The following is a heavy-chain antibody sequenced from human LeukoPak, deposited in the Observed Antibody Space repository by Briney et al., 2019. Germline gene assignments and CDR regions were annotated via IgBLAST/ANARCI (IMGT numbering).Heavy chain of an antibody. CDR1: GFTFSSYA. CDR2: ISGSGGST. CDR3: ANPSIAAAGGENWFDP. J-gene: IGHJ5*02. D-gene: IGHD6-13*01. V-gene: IGHV3-23*01. Sequence: GGSLRLSCAAAGFTFSSYAKSWVRQAPGKGLEWVSAISGSGGSTYYADSVKGRFTISRDNSKNTLYLQMNSLRAEDTAVYYCANPSIAAAGGENWFDPWGQGTLVTVSS.